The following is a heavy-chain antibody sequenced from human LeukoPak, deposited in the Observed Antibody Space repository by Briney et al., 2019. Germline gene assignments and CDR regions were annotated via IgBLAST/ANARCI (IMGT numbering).Heavy chain of an antibody. J-gene: IGHJ4*02. CDR3: AKPSATSTLQYYFDY. Sequence: PGGSLRLSCAASGFTFSSYGMHWVRQAPGKGLEWVAVISYDGSNKYYADSVKGRFTISRDNSKNTLYLQMNSLRAEDTAVYYCAKPSATSTLQYYFDYWGQGALVTVSS. CDR2: ISYDGSNK. V-gene: IGHV3-30*18. D-gene: IGHD2-15*01. CDR1: GFTFSSYG.